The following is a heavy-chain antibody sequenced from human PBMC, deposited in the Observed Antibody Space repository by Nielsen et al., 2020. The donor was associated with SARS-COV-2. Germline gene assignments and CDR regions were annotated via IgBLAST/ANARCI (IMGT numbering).Heavy chain of an antibody. CDR1: GFTFSSYA. CDR2: ISYDGSNK. CDR3: VKAGTRGHSSGWYNYYGMDV. Sequence: GGSLRLSCAASGFTFSSYAMHWVRQAPGKGLEWVAVISYDGSNKYYADSVKGRFTISRDNSKNTLYLQMSSLRAEDTAVYYCVKAGTRGHSSGWYNYYGMDVWGQGTTVTVSS. V-gene: IGHV3-30*14. J-gene: IGHJ6*02. D-gene: IGHD6-19*01.